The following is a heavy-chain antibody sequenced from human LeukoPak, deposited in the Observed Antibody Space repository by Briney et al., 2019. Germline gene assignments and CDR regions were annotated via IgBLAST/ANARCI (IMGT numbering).Heavy chain of an antibody. J-gene: IGHJ4*02. Sequence: PGGSLRLSCAVAGFTFNNYAMSWVRQAPGKGLDWVSSISDTGVGTYYADSVKGRFTISRDNSKDTLYLQMHSLRAEDTAIYYCAKDWQVGCGSSWYYYFDYWGQGTPVIVSS. D-gene: IGHD6-13*01. V-gene: IGHV3-23*01. CDR3: AKDWQVGCGSSWYYYFDY. CDR1: GFTFNNYA. CDR2: ISDTGVGT.